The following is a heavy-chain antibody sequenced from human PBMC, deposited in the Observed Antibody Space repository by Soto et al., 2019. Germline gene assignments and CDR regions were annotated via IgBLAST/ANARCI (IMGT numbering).Heavy chain of an antibody. CDR3: ASHSPGYYYYMDV. Sequence: ASETLSLTCTVSGGSISSSSYYWGWIRQPPGKGLEWIGSIYYSGSTYYNPSLKSRVTISVDTSKNQFSLKLSSVTAADTAVYYCASHSPGYYYYMDVWGKGTTVTVSS. J-gene: IGHJ6*03. V-gene: IGHV4-39*01. CDR2: IYYSGST. CDR1: GGSISSSSYY.